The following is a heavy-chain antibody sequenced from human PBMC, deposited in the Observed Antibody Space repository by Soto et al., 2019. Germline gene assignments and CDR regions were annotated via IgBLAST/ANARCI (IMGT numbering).Heavy chain of an antibody. CDR1: GYTFTNYW. J-gene: IGHJ6*02. Sequence: PGESLKISCKGSGYTFTNYWIGWVRQMPWKGLEWMGIIYPGDSDTKYNPSFQGQVTISADKSITTTYLQWSSLKASDTAIYYCAASIFYYGTEVWGQGNPVSVSS. CDR3: AASIFYYGTEV. V-gene: IGHV5-51*01. CDR2: IYPGDSDT.